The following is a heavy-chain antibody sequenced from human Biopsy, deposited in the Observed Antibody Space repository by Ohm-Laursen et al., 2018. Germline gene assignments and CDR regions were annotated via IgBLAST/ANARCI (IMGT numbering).Heavy chain of an antibody. J-gene: IGHJ4*02. CDR3: AADINVWNVNY. V-gene: IGHV1-24*01. CDR2: FAPENDKT. CDR1: GYTLTALS. Sequence: GSSVKVSCKVSGYTLTALSMHWVRQAPGRGLEWMGGFAPENDKTIYAQKLQGRITMTEDTSTDTAYMELSSLRSEDTAVYYCAADINVWNVNYWGQGTQVTVSS. D-gene: IGHD1-1*01.